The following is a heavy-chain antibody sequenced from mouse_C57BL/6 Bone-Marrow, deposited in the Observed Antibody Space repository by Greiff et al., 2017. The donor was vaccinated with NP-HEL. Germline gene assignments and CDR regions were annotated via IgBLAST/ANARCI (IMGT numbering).Heavy chain of an antibody. CDR2: INPYNGGT. J-gene: IGHJ2*01. V-gene: IGHV1-19*01. CDR1: GYTFTDYY. CDR3: ARGGLLPYYFDY. D-gene: IGHD2-3*01. Sequence: EVQLQQSGPVLVKPGASVKMSCKASGYTFTDYYMNWVKQSHGKSLEWIGVINPYNGGTSYNQKFKGKATLTVDKSSSTAYMELNSLTSEDSAVYYCARGGLLPYYFDYWGRGTTLTVSS.